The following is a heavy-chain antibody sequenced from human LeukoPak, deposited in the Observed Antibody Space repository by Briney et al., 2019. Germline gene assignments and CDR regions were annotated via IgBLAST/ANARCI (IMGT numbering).Heavy chain of an antibody. CDR2: IYHSGST. V-gene: IGHV4-4*02. D-gene: IGHD6-19*01. Sequence: SETLSLTCAVSGGSISSSNWWSWVRQPPGKGLEWIGEIYHSGSTNYNPSLKSRVTISVDKSKNQFSLKLSSVTAADTAVYYCARGRIAVAGTFDYWGQGTLVTVSS. CDR1: GGSISSSNW. J-gene: IGHJ4*02. CDR3: ARGRIAVAGTFDY.